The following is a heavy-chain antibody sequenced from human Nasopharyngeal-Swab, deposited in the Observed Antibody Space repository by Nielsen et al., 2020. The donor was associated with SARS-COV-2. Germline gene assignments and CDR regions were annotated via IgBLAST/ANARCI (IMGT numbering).Heavy chain of an antibody. Sequence: GSLRLSCAVCGGSFSGYYWSWIRQPPGKGLEWIGEINHSGSTNYNPSLKSRVTISVDTSKNQFSLKLSSVTAADTAVYYCARGGSSSWYYYYGMDVWGQGTTITVSS. D-gene: IGHD6-13*01. CDR1: GGSFSGYY. CDR2: INHSGST. CDR3: ARGGSSSWYYYYGMDV. J-gene: IGHJ6*02. V-gene: IGHV4-34*01.